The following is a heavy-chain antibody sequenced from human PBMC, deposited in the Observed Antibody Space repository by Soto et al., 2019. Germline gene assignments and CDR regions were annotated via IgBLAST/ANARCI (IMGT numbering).Heavy chain of an antibody. CDR2: IIPIFGTA. Sequence: ASVKVSCKASGGTFSSYAISWVRQAPGQGLEWMGGIIPIFGTANYAQKFQGRVTITADESTSTAYMELSSLRSEDTAVYYCATRYDSRGYYHYWGQGTLVTVSS. CDR3: ATRYDSRGYYHY. V-gene: IGHV1-69*13. CDR1: GGTFSSYA. J-gene: IGHJ4*02. D-gene: IGHD3-22*01.